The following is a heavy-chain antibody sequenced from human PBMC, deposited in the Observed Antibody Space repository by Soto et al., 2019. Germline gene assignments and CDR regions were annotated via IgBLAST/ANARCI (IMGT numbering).Heavy chain of an antibody. CDR1: GYTFSHHG. V-gene: IGHV1-18*01. CDR3: VKDRPRLTPNLYEIA. CDR2: ISAYNGDT. Sequence: QIQLVQSGAEVKKPGSSVRVSCKASGYTFSHHGFSWVRQVPGQGLEWLGWISAYNGDTAYAQKFQGRFTMTTETSPSTASMELRSLRPDGTAVYYCVKDRPRLTPNLYEIAWGQGTQVTVSS. D-gene: IGHD3-16*01. J-gene: IGHJ5*02.